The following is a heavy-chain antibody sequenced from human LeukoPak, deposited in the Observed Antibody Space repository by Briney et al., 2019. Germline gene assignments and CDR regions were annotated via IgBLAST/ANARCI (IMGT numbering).Heavy chain of an antibody. J-gene: IGHJ4*02. Sequence: GGSLRLSCAASGFTFSSYWMHWVRQAPGKGLVWVSRINSDGSSTSYADSVKGRFTISRDNSKNTLYLQMGSLRAEDMAVYYCARAPARTSAGASYYFDYWGQGTLVTVSS. D-gene: IGHD6-13*01. CDR2: INSDGSST. CDR1: GFTFSSYW. CDR3: ARAPARTSAGASYYFDY. V-gene: IGHV3-74*01.